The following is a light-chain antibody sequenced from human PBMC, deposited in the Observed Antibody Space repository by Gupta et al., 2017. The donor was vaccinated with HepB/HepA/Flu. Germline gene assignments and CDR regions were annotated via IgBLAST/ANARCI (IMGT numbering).Light chain of an antibody. J-gene: IGKJ1*01. CDR2: GAS. CDR1: QIVNNNY. Sequence: IVLTQSPDNLSLSPGEGATLSCRASQIVNNNYVAWYQQKPGQAPRILIYGASSRVSGIPDRLSGSGSGTDFTLTISRLEFDDFAVYYCEQYGTSPWTFGQGTKVDIK. V-gene: IGKV3-20*01. CDR3: EQYGTSPWT.